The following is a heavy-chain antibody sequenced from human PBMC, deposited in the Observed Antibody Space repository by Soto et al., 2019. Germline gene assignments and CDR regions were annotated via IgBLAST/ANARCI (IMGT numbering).Heavy chain of an antibody. J-gene: IGHJ6*02. V-gene: IGHV1-69*12. CDR2: IIPIFGTA. Sequence: QVQLVQSGAEVKKPGSSVKVSCKASGGTFSSYAISWVRQAPGQGLEWMGGIIPIFGTANYAQKFQGRVNITADESPSKAYMELSSLRSEDTAVYYCASSVAKYYYYGMDVWGQGTTVTVSS. D-gene: IGHD5-12*01. CDR1: GGTFSSYA. CDR3: ASSVAKYYYYGMDV.